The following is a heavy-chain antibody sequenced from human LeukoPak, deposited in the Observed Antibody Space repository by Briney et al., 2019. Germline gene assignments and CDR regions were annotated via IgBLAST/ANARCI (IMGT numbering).Heavy chain of an antibody. V-gene: IGHV3-21*01. D-gene: IGHD4-17*01. CDR2: ISSSSSYI. CDR3: ARVTSHTVPKSLGIDY. J-gene: IGHJ4*02. CDR1: GFTFSSYS. Sequence: PGGSLRLSCAASGFTFSSYSMNWVRQAPGKGLEWVSSISSSSSYIYYADSVKGRFTISRDNAKNSLYLQMNSLRAEDTAVYHCARVTSHTVPKSLGIDYWGQGTLVTVSS.